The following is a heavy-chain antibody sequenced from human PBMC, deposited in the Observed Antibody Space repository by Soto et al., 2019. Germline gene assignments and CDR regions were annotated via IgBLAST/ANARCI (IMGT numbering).Heavy chain of an antibody. CDR2: ISGDGGST. V-gene: IGHV3-43*02. D-gene: IGHD3-22*01. Sequence: GGSLRLSCAASGFTFDDYAMHWVRQAPGKGLEWVSLISGDGGSTYYADSVKGRFTISRDNSKNSLYLQMNSLRTEDTALYYCENAPYYYDSSGYYYSSYGMDVWGQGTTVTVSS. CDR3: ENAPYYYDSSGYYYSSYGMDV. J-gene: IGHJ6*02. CDR1: GFTFDDYA.